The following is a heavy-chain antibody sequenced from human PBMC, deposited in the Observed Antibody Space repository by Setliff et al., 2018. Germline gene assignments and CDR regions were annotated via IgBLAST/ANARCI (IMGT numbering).Heavy chain of an antibody. V-gene: IGHV1-2*02. CDR1: GYTFSDYY. CDR2: INPQSGGA. Sequence: ASVKVSCKASGYTFSDYYMYWVRQASGQGLEWMGLINPQSGGAHYGQKFRGRVTMSRETSISTDYMELSRLTSDDTAVYYCARGGIYKYVSSAYFDLWGQVSMVTVAS. J-gene: IGHJ3*01. CDR3: ARGGIYKYVSSAYFDL. D-gene: IGHD3-22*01.